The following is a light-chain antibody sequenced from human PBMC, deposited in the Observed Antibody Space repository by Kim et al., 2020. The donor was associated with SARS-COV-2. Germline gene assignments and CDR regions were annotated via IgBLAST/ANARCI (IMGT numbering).Light chain of an antibody. Sequence: VSPGQSATLSCRASQSVSSNLAWYKQTPGQAPRLLIYGASTRATGIPARFSGSGSGTEFTLTISSLQSEDFAVYYCQQYNNCPLTFGGGTKVDIK. J-gene: IGKJ4*01. CDR3: QQYNNCPLT. CDR2: GAS. V-gene: IGKV3-15*01. CDR1: QSVSSN.